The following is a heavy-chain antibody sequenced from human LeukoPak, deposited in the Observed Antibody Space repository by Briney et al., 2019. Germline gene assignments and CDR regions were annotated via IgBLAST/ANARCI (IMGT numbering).Heavy chain of an antibody. CDR2: IYNSGST. CDR3: ARHAPGPYYFDY. Sequence: PSETLSLTYTVSGGSITNFHWRWIRQPPGQGLEWIGYIYNSGSTKYNPTLKSRVAISVQTSKNQFSLTLSSWTAADTTAYYCARHAPGPYYFDYWGQGTLVTVSS. CDR1: GGSITNFH. V-gene: IGHV4-59*08. J-gene: IGHJ4*02.